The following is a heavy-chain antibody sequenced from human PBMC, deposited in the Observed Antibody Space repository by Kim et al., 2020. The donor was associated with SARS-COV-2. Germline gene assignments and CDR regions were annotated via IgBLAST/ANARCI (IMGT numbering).Heavy chain of an antibody. D-gene: IGHD3-16*01. V-gene: IGHV5-51*01. J-gene: IGHJ3*02. CDR3: ARLMGELFTAGYAFDI. Sequence: PSFQGKVTISADKSISTAYLQWSSLKASDTAMYYCARLMGELFTAGYAFDIWGQGTMVTVSS.